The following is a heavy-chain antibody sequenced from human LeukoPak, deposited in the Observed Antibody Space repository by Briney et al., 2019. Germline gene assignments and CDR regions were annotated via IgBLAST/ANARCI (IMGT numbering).Heavy chain of an antibody. CDR1: GGSISSNGYY. D-gene: IGHD3-9*01. J-gene: IGHJ6*03. V-gene: IGHV4-39*02. CDR3: PITHYDILTGYHKYMDV. CDR2: INHSGST. Sequence: PSETLSLTCTVSGGSISSNGYYWSWIRQPPGKGLEWIGEINHSGSTNYNPSLKSRVTISEGTSKNHFSLKLSSVTAADTAVYYCPITHYDILTGYHKYMDVWGKGTTVTISS.